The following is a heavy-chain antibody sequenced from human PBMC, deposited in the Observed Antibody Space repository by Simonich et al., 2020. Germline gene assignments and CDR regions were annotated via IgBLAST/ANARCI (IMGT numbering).Heavy chain of an antibody. CDR1: GYTFTGYY. D-gene: IGHD7-27*01. CDR2: INPKSGGK. J-gene: IGHJ3*02. V-gene: IGHV1-2*02. CDR3: ARGRLTGDKGAFDI. Sequence: QVQLVQSGAEVKKPGASVKVSCKASGYTFTGYYIHWVRQAPGHGLEWRGCINPKSGGKNYAQKFQGRVTMTRDTSISTAYMELSRLRSDDTAVYYCARGRLTGDKGAFDIWGQGTMVTVSS.